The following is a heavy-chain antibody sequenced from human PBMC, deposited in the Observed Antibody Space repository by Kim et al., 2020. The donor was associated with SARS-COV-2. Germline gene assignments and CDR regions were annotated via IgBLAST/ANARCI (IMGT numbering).Heavy chain of an antibody. CDR3: AKVAGYASDWHSHVC. J-gene: IGHJ4*01. Sequence: GGSLRLSCAGSGFAFSNYAMTWVRQAPGKGLEWVSEISSSGDRTYYADSVMGRFTISRDNFKNTLSLQRNTLKAEDTAGYYCAKVAGYASDWHSHVCWGQGTRVTVSA. CDR2: ISSSGDRT. D-gene: IGHD2-15*01. CDR1: GFAFSNYA. V-gene: IGHV3-23*01.